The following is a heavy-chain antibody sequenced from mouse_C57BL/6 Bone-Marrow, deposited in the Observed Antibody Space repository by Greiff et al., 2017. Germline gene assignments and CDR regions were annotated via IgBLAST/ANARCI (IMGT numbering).Heavy chain of an antibody. Sequence: EAGGGLVQPKGSLKLSCAASGFTFNTYAMHWVRQAPGKGLEWVARIRSKSSNYATYYADSVKDRFTISRDDSQSMLYLQMNNLKTEDTAMYYCARDAYYYGSPYYFDYWGQGTTLTVSS. V-gene: IGHV10-3*01. CDR1: GFTFNTYA. CDR3: ARDAYYYGSPYYFDY. J-gene: IGHJ2*01. D-gene: IGHD1-1*01. CDR2: IRSKSSNYAT.